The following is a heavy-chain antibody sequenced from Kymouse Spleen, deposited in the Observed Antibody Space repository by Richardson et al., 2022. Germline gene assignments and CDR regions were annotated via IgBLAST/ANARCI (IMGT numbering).Heavy chain of an antibody. CDR2: MNPNSGNT. CDR3: ARDFWSGYYTDYYYGMDV. Sequence: QVQLVQSGAEVKKPGASVKVSCKASGYTFTSYDINWVRQATGQGLEWMGWMNPNSGNTGYAQKFQGRVTMTRNTSISTAYMELSSLRSEDTAVYYCARDFWSGYYTDYYYGMDVWGQGTTVTVSS. CDR1: GYTFTSYD. V-gene: IGHV1-8*01. J-gene: IGHJ6*02. D-gene: IGHD3-3*01.